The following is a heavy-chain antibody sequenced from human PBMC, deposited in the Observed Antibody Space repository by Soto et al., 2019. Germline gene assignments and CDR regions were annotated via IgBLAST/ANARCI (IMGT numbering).Heavy chain of an antibody. D-gene: IGHD3-22*01. CDR3: ARTGYFVHFDY. CDR1: GGSFSGYY. V-gene: IGHV4-34*01. Sequence: PSETLSLTCAVYGGSFSGYYWSWIRQPPGKGLEWIGETNHSGSTNYNPSLKSRVTISVDTSKNQFSLKLSSVTAADTAVYYCARTGYFVHFDYWGQGTLVTVSS. CDR2: TNHSGST. J-gene: IGHJ4*02.